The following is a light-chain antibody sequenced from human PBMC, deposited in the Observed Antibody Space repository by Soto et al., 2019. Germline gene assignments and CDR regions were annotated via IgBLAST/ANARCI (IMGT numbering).Light chain of an antibody. Sequence: EIVMTQSPATLSVSPGERATLSCRASQSIGSKLAWYQQKPGQAPGLLMYGGSTRATGIPDRFSGSGSGTEFTLTISSLQSEDFAVYYCQQYNNWPPWTFGQGTKVDIK. CDR1: QSIGSK. J-gene: IGKJ1*01. CDR3: QQYNNWPPWT. V-gene: IGKV3-15*01. CDR2: GGS.